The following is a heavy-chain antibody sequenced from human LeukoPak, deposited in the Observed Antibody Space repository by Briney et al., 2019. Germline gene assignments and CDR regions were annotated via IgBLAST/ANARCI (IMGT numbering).Heavy chain of an antibody. CDR3: ATGAAAGFWYYFDY. V-gene: IGHV1-24*01. Sequence: ASVKVSCKVSGYTLTELSMHWVRQAPGKGLEWMGGFDPEDGETIYAQKFQGRVTMTEDTSTDTAYMELSSLRSEDTAVYYCATGAAAGFWYYFDYWGQGTLVTVSS. D-gene: IGHD6-13*01. CDR1: GYTLTELS. CDR2: FDPEDGET. J-gene: IGHJ4*02.